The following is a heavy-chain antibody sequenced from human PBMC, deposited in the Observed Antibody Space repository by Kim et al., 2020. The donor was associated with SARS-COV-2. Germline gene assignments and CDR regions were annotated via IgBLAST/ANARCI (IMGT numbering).Heavy chain of an antibody. V-gene: IGHV3-23*01. CDR2: FNSGGNT. D-gene: IGHD3-16*01. J-gene: IGHJ5*02. Sequence: GGSLRLSCAVSGFTFTSYAVAWVRQAPGKGLEWVSGFNSGGNTYYADSVKGRFTISRDISKNILYLQMNSLRAEDTAVYYCAKGKINSCFDHWGQGTQVTVSS. CDR3: AKGKINSCFDH. CDR1: GFTFTSYA.